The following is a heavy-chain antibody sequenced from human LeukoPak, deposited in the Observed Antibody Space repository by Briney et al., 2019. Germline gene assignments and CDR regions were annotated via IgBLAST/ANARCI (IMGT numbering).Heavy chain of an antibody. CDR1: GGSISSYY. D-gene: IGHD3-9*01. CDR3: ARLSALTGYYLFDY. V-gene: IGHV4-59*08. Sequence: PSETLSLTCTVSGGSISSYYWSRIRQPPGKGLEWIGYIYYSGSTNYNPSLKSRVTISVDTSKNQFSLKLSSVAAADTAVYYCARLSALTGYYLFDYWGQGTLVTVSS. J-gene: IGHJ4*02. CDR2: IYYSGST.